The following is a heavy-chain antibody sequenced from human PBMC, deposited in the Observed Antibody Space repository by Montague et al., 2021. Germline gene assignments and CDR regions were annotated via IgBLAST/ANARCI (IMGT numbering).Heavy chain of an antibody. CDR2: ICDGGSA. Sequence: SETLSLTCSVSGDSVRCGIYHWGWIRQSPGKGLEWIGYICDGGSATYETSLGSRVTMSLDTSSNQSSLNLRSATAADTAVYYCAAYYYGGGGRGSWGQGTLVTVSS. CDR1: GDSVRCGIYH. D-gene: IGHD3-22*01. V-gene: IGHV4-61*01. CDR3: AAYYYGGGGRGS. J-gene: IGHJ5*02.